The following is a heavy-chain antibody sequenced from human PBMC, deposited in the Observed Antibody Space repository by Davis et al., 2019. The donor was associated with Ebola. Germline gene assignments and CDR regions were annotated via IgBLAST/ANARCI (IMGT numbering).Heavy chain of an antibody. D-gene: IGHD6-13*01. Sequence: AASVKVSCKASGGTFSSYAISWVRQAPGQGLEWMGGIIPIFGTANYAQKFQGRVTTTADESTSKAYMELSSLRSEDTAVYYCARDDEEQQLLFYYYGMDVWGQGTTVTVSS. J-gene: IGHJ6*02. CDR2: IIPIFGTA. V-gene: IGHV1-69*13. CDR3: ARDDEEQQLLFYYYGMDV. CDR1: GGTFSSYA.